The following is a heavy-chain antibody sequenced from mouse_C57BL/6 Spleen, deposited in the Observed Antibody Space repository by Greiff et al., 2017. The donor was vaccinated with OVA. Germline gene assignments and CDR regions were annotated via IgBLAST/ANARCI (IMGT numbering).Heavy chain of an antibody. CDR1: GYTFTSYW. Sequence: QVQLQQPGAELVKPGASVKMSCKASGYTFTSYWLTWVKQRPGQGLEWIGDLYPGSGSTNYNEKFKSKATLTVDTSSSTAYMQLSSLTSEDTAIYYCARRVYSNYDYWGQGTTLTVSS. J-gene: IGHJ2*01. D-gene: IGHD2-5*01. V-gene: IGHV1-55*01. CDR3: ARRVYSNYDY. CDR2: LYPGSGST.